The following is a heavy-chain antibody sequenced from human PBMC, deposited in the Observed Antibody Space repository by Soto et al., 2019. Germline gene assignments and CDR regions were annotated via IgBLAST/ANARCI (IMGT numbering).Heavy chain of an antibody. V-gene: IGHV4-31*03. CDR2: SFYRGST. D-gene: IGHD2-15*01. J-gene: IGHJ3*01. CDR1: GGSINNNGYY. Sequence: QERLQESGPGLVKPSQTLSLTCTVSGGSINNNGYYWSWIRQLPVKGLEWIGYSFYRGSTHFNPTLKDRVTISLDTSKNPFSLKLSSVTAADTAVYYCARDSGHCSGSDCYDAFDVWGQGTMVIVSS. CDR3: ARDSGHCSGSDCYDAFDV.